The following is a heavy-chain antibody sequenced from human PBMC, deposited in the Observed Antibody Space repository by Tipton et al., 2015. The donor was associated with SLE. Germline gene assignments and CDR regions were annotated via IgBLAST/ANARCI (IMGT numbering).Heavy chain of an antibody. Sequence: SLRLSCAASGFTFDDYAMHWVRQAPGKGLEWVSGISWNSGSIGYADSVKGRFTISRDNAKNSLYLQMNSLRAEDTALYYCARGLFGGSYDYWGQGTLVTVSS. CDR1: GFTFDDYA. CDR3: ARGLFGGSYDY. V-gene: IGHV3-9*01. J-gene: IGHJ4*02. D-gene: IGHD1-26*01. CDR2: ISWNSGSI.